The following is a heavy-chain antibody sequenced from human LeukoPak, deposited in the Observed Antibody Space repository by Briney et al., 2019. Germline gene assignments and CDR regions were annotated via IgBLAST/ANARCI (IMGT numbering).Heavy chain of an antibody. Sequence: SATLSLTCAVYGGSFSGYYWSWIRQPPGKGLEWIGEINHSGSTNYNPSLKSRVTISVDTSKNQFSLKLSSVTAADTAVYYCARDGSGCSSTSCLFDYWGQGTLVTVSS. J-gene: IGHJ4*02. CDR1: GGSFSGYY. V-gene: IGHV4-34*01. D-gene: IGHD2-2*01. CDR2: INHSGST. CDR3: ARDGSGCSSTSCLFDY.